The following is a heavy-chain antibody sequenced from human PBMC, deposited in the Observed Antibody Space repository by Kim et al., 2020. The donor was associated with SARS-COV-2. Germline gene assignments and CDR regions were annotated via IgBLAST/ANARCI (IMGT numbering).Heavy chain of an antibody. V-gene: IGHV3-30*18. CDR3: AKGTVPTTRGNYYYYAMDV. J-gene: IGHJ6*02. CDR1: GFTFSTFG. Sequence: GGSLRLSCAASGFTFSTFGMHWVRQAPGTGLEWVAVVSYDGSNKYYTDSVKGRFTISRDNSKNTLFLQMNSLRAEDTAVYYCAKGTVPTTRGNYYYYAMDVWGQGTTVTVSS. D-gene: IGHD3-16*01. CDR2: VSYDGSNK.